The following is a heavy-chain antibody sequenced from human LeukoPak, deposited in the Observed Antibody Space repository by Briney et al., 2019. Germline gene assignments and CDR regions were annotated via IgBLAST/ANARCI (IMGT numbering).Heavy chain of an antibody. V-gene: IGHV3-9*01. J-gene: IGHJ4*02. Sequence: PGTSLRLSCAASGFTFRNYAMHWVRQVPGKGPEWVSGISWNGDNIAYADSVKGRFTISRDNAKNSLYLQMNSLRVEDTAFYYCAKDNRRHYTSGPNPDSLHWGQGALVTVSS. CDR1: GFTFRNYA. D-gene: IGHD6-19*01. CDR2: ISWNGDNI. CDR3: AKDNRRHYTSGPNPDSLH.